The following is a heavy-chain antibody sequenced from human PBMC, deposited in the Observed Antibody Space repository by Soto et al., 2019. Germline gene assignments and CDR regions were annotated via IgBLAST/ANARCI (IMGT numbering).Heavy chain of an antibody. CDR1: GTTFSTHG. CDR3: ARSGGTYYFDH. Sequence: QVQLVQSGAEVRKPGSSVNVSCKASGTTFSTHGIHWVRQAPGQGLEGMGGFVPMFSSSNYAQKFQGRLTIVADESTNSAYMELSSLRADDSAIYYCARSGGTYYFDHWGQGTLVTVSS. D-gene: IGHD1-1*01. V-gene: IGHV1-69*01. CDR2: FVPMFSSS. J-gene: IGHJ4*02.